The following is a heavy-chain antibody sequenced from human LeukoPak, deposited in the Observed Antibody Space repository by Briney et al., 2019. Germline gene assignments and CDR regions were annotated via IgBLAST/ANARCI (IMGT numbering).Heavy chain of an antibody. CDR2: ISYDGSNK. CDR3: ASGKAARVCFDY. D-gene: IGHD6-6*01. Sequence: GGSLRLSCAASGFTFSSYAMHWVRQAPGKGLEWVAVISYDGSNKYYADSVKGRFTISRDNSKNTLYLQMNSLRAEDTAVYYCASGKAARVCFDYWGQGTLVTVSS. CDR1: GFTFSSYA. J-gene: IGHJ4*02. V-gene: IGHV3-30-3*01.